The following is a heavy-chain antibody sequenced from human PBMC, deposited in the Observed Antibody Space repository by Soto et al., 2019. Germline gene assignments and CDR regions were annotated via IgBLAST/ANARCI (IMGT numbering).Heavy chain of an antibody. J-gene: IGHJ3*02. CDR3: ARDHKDIVLMVYAIPPSYAFDI. Sequence: ASVKVSCKASGYTFTSYYMHWVRQAPGQGLEWMGIINPSGGSTSYAQKFQGGVTMTRDTSTSTVYMELSSLRSEDTAVYYCARDHKDIVLMVYAIPPSYAFDIWGQGTMVTVSS. CDR1: GYTFTSYY. V-gene: IGHV1-46*01. D-gene: IGHD2-8*01. CDR2: INPSGGST.